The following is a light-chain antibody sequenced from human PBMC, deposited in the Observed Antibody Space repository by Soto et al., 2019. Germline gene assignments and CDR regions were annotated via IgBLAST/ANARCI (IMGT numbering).Light chain of an antibody. CDR3: QQSYYTPLT. V-gene: IGKV1-39*01. Sequence: DIQMTQSPSSLSTSVGGRVTITCRASQSISTYLNWYQQRPGKAPKLLIYAASSLQSEVQSRFGGSGSGTDFNLTISRLQPEDFATYYCQQSYYTPLTFGGETTVEIK. CDR1: QSISTY. CDR2: AAS. J-gene: IGKJ4*01.